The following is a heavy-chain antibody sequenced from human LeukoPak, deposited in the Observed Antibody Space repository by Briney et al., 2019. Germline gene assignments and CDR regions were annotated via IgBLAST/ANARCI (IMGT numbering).Heavy chain of an antibody. CDR2: INPSGGST. J-gene: IGHJ4*02. V-gene: IGHV1-46*01. D-gene: IGHD3-16*02. CDR3: ARGFARYRDFDY. Sequence: ASVKVSCKASGYTLTSYYMHWVRRAPGQGLEWMGIINPSGGSTSYAQKFQGRVTMTRDTSTSTVYMELSSLRSEDTAVYYCARGFARYRDFDYWGQGTLVTVSS. CDR1: GYTLTSYY.